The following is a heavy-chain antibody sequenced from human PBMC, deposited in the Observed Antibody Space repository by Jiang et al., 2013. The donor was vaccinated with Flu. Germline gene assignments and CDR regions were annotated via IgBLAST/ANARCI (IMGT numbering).Heavy chain of an antibody. V-gene: IGHV1-18*01. CDR1: YG. CDR2: ISTYNGDT. CDR3: ATVTQEGAIFDY. D-gene: IGHD1-26*01. J-gene: IGHJ4*02. Sequence: YGITWVRQAPGQGLEWTGWISTYNGDTNYAQRLQGRVTMTTDTSTSTAYMELRSLRSDDTAVYYCATVTQEGAIFDYWGQGTLVTVSS.